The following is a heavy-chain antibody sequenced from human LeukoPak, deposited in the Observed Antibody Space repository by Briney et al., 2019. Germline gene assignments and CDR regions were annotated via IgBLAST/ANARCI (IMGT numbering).Heavy chain of an antibody. CDR1: GFTFSSYA. D-gene: IGHD3-10*01. CDR2: ISGSGGST. Sequence: GGSLRLSCAASGFTFSSYAMSWVRQAPGKGLEWVSAISGSGGSTYYADSVKGRFTISRDNSKNTLYLQMNSLRAEDTAVYYCATQNYYGSGSYYPYHFDYWGQGTLVTVSS. J-gene: IGHJ4*02. CDR3: ATQNYYGSGSYYPYHFDY. V-gene: IGHV3-23*01.